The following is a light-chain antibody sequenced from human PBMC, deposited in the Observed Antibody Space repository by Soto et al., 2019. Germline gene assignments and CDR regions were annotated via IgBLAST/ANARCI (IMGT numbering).Light chain of an antibody. J-gene: IGKJ2*02. CDR2: LAS. Sequence: DIVMTQSPLSLPVTPGEPASISCRSSQSLLHGNGYNYLDWYLQKPGQSPQLLIYLASSRASGVADRFSGSGSGKYFTLKISRVEAEDVGVYYCMQALQTPWTFGQGTKLEIK. V-gene: IGKV2-28*01. CDR1: QSLLHGNGYNY. CDR3: MQALQTPWT.